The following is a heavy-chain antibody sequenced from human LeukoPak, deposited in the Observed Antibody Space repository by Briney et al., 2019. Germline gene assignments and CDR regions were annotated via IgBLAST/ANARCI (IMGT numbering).Heavy chain of an antibody. CDR3: ATADSSGYYYGLAY. CDR2: FDPEDGET. V-gene: IGHV1-24*01. CDR1: GYTLTELS. D-gene: IGHD3-22*01. J-gene: IGHJ4*02. Sequence: GASVKVSCKVSGYTLTELSMHWERQAPGKGLEWMGGFDPEDGETIYAQKFQGRVTMTEDTSTDTAYMELSSLRSEDTAVYYCATADSSGYYYGLAYWGQGTLVTVSS.